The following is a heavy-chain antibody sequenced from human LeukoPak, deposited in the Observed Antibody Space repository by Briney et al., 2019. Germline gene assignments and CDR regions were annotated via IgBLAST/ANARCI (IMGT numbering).Heavy chain of an antibody. CDR3: AREYYYDSSDYPDAFDM. V-gene: IGHV1-2*02. J-gene: IGHJ3*02. D-gene: IGHD3-22*01. CDR2: INPNSGGT. CDR1: GYTFTGCY. Sequence: ASVKVSCKASGYTFTGCYMHWVRQAPGQGLEWMGWINPNSGGTNYAQKFQGRVTMTRDTSISTAYMELSRLRSDDTAVYYCAREYYYDSSDYPDAFDMWGQGTMVTVSS.